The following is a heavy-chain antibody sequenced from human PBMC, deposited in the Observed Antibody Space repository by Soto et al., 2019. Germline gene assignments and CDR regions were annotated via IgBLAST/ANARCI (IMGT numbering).Heavy chain of an antibody. CDR2: IIPILGIA. J-gene: IGHJ3*02. Sequence: GDSLKVSCKSSGGTFSSYTISWVRHAPGQGLEWMGRIIPILGIANYAQKFQGRVTITADKSTSTAYMELSSLRSEDTAVYYCARGSTVTKSDAFDIWGQGTMVTVSS. CDR1: GGTFSSYT. V-gene: IGHV1-69*02. D-gene: IGHD4-17*01. CDR3: ARGSTVTKSDAFDI.